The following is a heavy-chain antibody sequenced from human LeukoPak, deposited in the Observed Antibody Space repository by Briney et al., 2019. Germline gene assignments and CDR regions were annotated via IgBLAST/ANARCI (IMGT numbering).Heavy chain of an antibody. V-gene: IGHV3-48*03. CDR3: ARVCSSTSCYAGWDY. CDR1: GFTFSSYE. D-gene: IGHD2-2*01. CDR2: ISSSGSTI. Sequence: PGGSLRLSCAASGFTFSSYEMNWVRQAPGKGLGWVSYISSSGSTIYYADSVKGRFTISRDNAKNSLYLQMNSLRAEDTAVYYCARVCSSTSCYAGWDYWGQGTLVTVSS. J-gene: IGHJ4*02.